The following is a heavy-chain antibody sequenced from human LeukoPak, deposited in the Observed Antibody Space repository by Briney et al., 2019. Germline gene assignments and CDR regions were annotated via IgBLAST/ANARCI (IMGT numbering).Heavy chain of an antibody. D-gene: IGHD3-22*01. Sequence: PSETLSLTCAVYGGSFSGYYWSWIRQPPGKGLEWIGEINHSGSTNYSPSLKSRVAISVDTSRNQFSLKVNSVTASDTAVYYCARVGGYPLSAFDIWGQGTMVTVSS. CDR2: INHSGST. CDR3: ARVGGYPLSAFDI. V-gene: IGHV4-34*01. J-gene: IGHJ3*02. CDR1: GGSFSGYY.